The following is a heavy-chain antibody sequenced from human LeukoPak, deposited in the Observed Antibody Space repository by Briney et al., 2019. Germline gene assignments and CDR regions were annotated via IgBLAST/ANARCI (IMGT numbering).Heavy chain of an antibody. CDR1: GFTFSSYA. CDR3: DDLWFGDLTYLDY. D-gene: IGHD3-10*01. CDR2: ISYDGSNK. J-gene: IGHJ4*02. V-gene: IGHV3-30*04. Sequence: GGSLRLSCAASGFTFSSYAMHWVRQAPGKGLEWVAVISYDGSNKYYADSVKGRFTISRDNSKNTLFLQMNSLRAEDTAVYAKDDLWFGDLTYLDYWGQGTLVTVSS.